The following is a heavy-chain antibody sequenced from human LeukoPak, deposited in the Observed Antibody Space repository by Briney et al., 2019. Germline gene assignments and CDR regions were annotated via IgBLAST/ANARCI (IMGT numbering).Heavy chain of an antibody. Sequence: PGGSLRLSCAASGFTFSSYGMHWARQAPGKGLEWVAFIRYDGSNKYYADSVKGRFTISRDNSKSTLYLQMNSLRAEDTAVYYCAKSYDFWSGYYTDDAFDIWGQGTKVTVSS. CDR1: GFTFSSYG. CDR2: IRYDGSNK. V-gene: IGHV3-30*02. CDR3: AKSYDFWSGYYTDDAFDI. J-gene: IGHJ3*02. D-gene: IGHD3-3*01.